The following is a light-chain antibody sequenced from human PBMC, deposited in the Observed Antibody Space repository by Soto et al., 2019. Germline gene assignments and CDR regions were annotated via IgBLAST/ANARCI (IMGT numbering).Light chain of an antibody. J-gene: IGKJ3*01. V-gene: IGKV1-9*01. Sequence: DIPLTQSPSFLSASVGDRVTITGRASQDVSRSLGWYQQKPGKAPNLLIYAASTLRSGVPSRFSGSGSETECTLTISSLQPEDFASYSCQQLSSYVFSVGPRTEADI. CDR3: QQLSSYVFS. CDR1: QDVSRS. CDR2: AAS.